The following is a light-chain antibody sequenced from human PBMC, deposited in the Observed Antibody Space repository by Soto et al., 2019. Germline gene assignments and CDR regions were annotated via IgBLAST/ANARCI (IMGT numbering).Light chain of an antibody. V-gene: IGLV1-47*01. CDR2: RTT. Sequence: QSVLTQPPSASGTPGQGVTISCSGSTSNIGSNYVYWYQQLPGTAPTLLIYRTTQRPSGVPDRFSGSKSGTSASLAISGLRSDDEAAYFCATWDDSLNGFYVFGTGTKVTVL. CDR3: ATWDDSLNGFYV. CDR1: TSNIGSNY. J-gene: IGLJ1*01.